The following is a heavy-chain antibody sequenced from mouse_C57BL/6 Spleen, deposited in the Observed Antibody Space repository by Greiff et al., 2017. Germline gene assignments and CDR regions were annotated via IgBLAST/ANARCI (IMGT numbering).Heavy chain of an antibody. CDR1: GFTFSSYG. Sequence: QLVESGGDLVKPGGSLKLSCAASGFTFSSYGMSWVRQTPDKRLEWVATISSGGSYTYYPDSVKGRFTISRDNAKNTLYRQMSSLKSEDTAMYYCARGEENFDYWCQGTTLTVSS. CDR3: ARGEENFDY. CDR2: ISSGGSYT. V-gene: IGHV5-6*01. J-gene: IGHJ2*01.